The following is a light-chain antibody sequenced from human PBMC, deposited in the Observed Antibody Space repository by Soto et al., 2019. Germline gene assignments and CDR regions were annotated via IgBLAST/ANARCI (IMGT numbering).Light chain of an antibody. V-gene: IGKV3-20*01. CDR1: QSVSSSY. J-gene: IGKJ1*01. Sequence: EIVLTQSPGTLSLSPGERATLSCRASQSVSSSYLAWYQQKPGQAPRLLIFGASNMATGIPDSFSGSGSGTDFTLTISRLEPEDFAVYYCQQYDGSLLTFGQGTKVEIK. CDR2: GAS. CDR3: QQYDGSLLT.